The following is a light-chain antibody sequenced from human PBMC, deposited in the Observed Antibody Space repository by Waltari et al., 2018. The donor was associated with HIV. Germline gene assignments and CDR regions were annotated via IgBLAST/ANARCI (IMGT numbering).Light chain of an antibody. Sequence: EIVLTQSPGTLSLSPGERATLSCRASQSISSFSLAWYQQRPGQAPRLLIYGASSRATGIPERFSGSGSETDFTFTISRLEPEDFAVYYCQQYGDSPITFGQGTRLEIK. V-gene: IGKV3-20*01. CDR2: GAS. CDR3: QQYGDSPIT. CDR1: QSISSFS. J-gene: IGKJ5*01.